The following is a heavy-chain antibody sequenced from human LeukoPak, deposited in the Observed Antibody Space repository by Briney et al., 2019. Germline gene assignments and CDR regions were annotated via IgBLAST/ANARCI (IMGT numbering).Heavy chain of an antibody. CDR1: GFTFSSYG. CDR2: IRYDRSNK. V-gene: IGHV3-30*02. Sequence: PGGSLRLSCAASGFTFSSYGMHWVRQAPGKGLEWVAFIRYDRSNKYYADSVKGRFTISRDNSKNTLYLQMNSLRAEDTAVYYCARPRRGYSYAADYWGQGTLVTVSS. CDR3: ARPRRGYSYAADY. D-gene: IGHD5-18*01. J-gene: IGHJ4*02.